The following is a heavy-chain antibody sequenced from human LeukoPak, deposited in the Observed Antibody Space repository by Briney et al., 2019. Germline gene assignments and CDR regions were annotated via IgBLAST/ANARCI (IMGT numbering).Heavy chain of an antibody. D-gene: IGHD2-2*02. CDR1: GGSISSYY. CDR3: ARGRADCSSTSCYIGYYYYYMDV. V-gene: IGHV4-59*01. CDR2: IYYSGST. Sequence: SETLSLTCTVSGGSISSYYWSRIRQPPGKGLEWIGYIYYSGSTNYNPSLKSRVTISVDTSKNQFSLKLSSVTAADTAVYYCARGRADCSSTSCYIGYYYYYMDVWGKGTTVTVSS. J-gene: IGHJ6*03.